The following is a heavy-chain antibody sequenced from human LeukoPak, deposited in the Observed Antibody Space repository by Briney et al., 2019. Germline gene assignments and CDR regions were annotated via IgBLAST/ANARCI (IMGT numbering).Heavy chain of an antibody. D-gene: IGHD4-11*01. J-gene: IGHJ3*02. CDR2: IIPILGIA. Sequence: GASVTVSFKASGGTFNIYAISWVRQAPGQGREWMGRIIPILGIANYAQKLQGRVTITADKSTSTAYMELSSLRSEDTAVYYCASNGGMTTVTTSATFDIWGQGTTVTVSS. V-gene: IGHV1-69*04. CDR3: ASNGGMTTVTTSATFDI. CDR1: GGTFNIYA.